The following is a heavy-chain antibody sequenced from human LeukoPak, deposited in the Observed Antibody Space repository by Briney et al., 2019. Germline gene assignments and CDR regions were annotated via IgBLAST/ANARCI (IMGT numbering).Heavy chain of an antibody. D-gene: IGHD5-12*01. CDR3: ARSGSPDY. CDR2: ISYDGSNK. Sequence: PGGSLRLSCAASGFTFSSYAMHWVRQAPGKGLEWVAVISYDGSNKYYADSVKGRFTISRDNSKNTLYLQMNSPRAEDTAVYYCARSGSPDYWGQGTLVTVSS. V-gene: IGHV3-30-3*01. CDR1: GFTFSSYA. J-gene: IGHJ4*02.